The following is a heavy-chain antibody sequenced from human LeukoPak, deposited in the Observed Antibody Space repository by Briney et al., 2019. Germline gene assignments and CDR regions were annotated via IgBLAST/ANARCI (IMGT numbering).Heavy chain of an antibody. J-gene: IGHJ4*02. CDR1: GGSISSYY. CDR3: ARDYWDGSGSYPLLAFDY. D-gene: IGHD3-10*01. V-gene: IGHV4-59*12. CDR2: IYYSGST. Sequence: SETLSLTCTVSGGSISSYYWSWIRQSPGKGLEWIGYIYYSGSTNYKPSLKSRVTMSVDTSKNQFSLKLSSVTAADTAVYYCARDYWDGSGSYPLLAFDYWGQGTLVTVSS.